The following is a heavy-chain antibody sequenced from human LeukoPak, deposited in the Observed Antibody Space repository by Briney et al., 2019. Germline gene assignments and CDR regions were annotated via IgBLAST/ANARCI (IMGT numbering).Heavy chain of an antibody. D-gene: IGHD6-19*01. Sequence: GGSLRLSCAASGFTFSRYWMSWVRQAPGKGLEWVANIKEDESEKYHVDSVKGRFTISRDNAKNSLCLQMNSLRAEDTAVYYCARVISLQWLVGGYFDYWGQGTLVTVSS. J-gene: IGHJ4*02. V-gene: IGHV3-7*01. CDR2: IKEDESEK. CDR3: ARVISLQWLVGGYFDY. CDR1: GFTFSRYW.